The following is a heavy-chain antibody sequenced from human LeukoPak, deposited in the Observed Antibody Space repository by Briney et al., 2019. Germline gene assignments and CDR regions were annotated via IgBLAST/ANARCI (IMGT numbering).Heavy chain of an antibody. CDR3: AKPLDSSGYVLDF. V-gene: IGHV3-30*02. D-gene: IGHD3-22*01. CDR2: IRYDGSNK. J-gene: IGHJ4*02. Sequence: GWSLRVSCAASGFTFSSYGMHWVRQAPGKGLEWVAFIRYDGSNKYYADSVKGRFTISRDNSKNTLYLQMNSLRPEDTAVYYCAKPLDSSGYVLDFWGQGTLATVSS. CDR1: GFTFSSYG.